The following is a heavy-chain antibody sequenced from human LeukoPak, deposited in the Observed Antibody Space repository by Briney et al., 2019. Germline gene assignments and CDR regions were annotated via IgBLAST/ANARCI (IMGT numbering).Heavy chain of an antibody. J-gene: IGHJ4*02. D-gene: IGHD1-26*01. V-gene: IGHV1-18*01. CDR1: VYTFTSYG. CDR3: ARDQRGVGATPFDY. CDR2: ISAYNGNT. Sequence: ASVKVSCKASVYTFTSYGISWVRQAPGQGLEWMGWISAYNGNTNYAQKLQGRVTMTTDTSTSTAYMELRSLRSDDTAVYYRARDQRGVGATPFDYWGQGTLVTVSS.